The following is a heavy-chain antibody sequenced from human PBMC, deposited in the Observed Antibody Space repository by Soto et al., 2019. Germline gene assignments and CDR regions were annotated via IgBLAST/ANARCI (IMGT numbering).Heavy chain of an antibody. D-gene: IGHD1-26*01. CDR1: GYTFTSYA. V-gene: IGHV1-3*01. CDR2: INAGNGNT. Sequence: ASVKVSCKASGYTFTSYAMHWVRQAPGRRLEWMGWINAGNGNTKYSQKFQGRVTITRDTSASTAYMELSSLRPEDTAVYYCARGGREWELLVEAFDIWGQGTMVTVS. J-gene: IGHJ3*02. CDR3: ARGGREWELLVEAFDI.